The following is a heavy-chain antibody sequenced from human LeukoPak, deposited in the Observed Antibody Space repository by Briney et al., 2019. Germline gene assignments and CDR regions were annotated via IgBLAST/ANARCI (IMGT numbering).Heavy chain of an antibody. CDR3: ARGHSEAGVYYFDY. CDR1: GYTFTDYY. V-gene: IGHV1-69-2*01. CDR2: VDPEDGET. Sequence: GATVKISCKASGYTFTDYYMHWVQQAPGKGLEWMGRVDPEDGETIYAEKFQGRVTMTRNTSISTAYMELSSLRSEDTAVYYCARGHSEAGVYYFDYWGQGTLVTVSS. D-gene: IGHD6-13*01. J-gene: IGHJ4*02.